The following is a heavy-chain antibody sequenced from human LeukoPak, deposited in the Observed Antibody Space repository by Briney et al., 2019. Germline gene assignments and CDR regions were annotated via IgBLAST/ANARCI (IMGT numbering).Heavy chain of an antibody. D-gene: IGHD2-15*01. CDR2: IWYDGSND. V-gene: IGHV3-33*01. CDR3: AREADCSGGNCYRGAFDI. J-gene: IGHJ3*02. Sequence: GGSLRLSCEASGFTFSNYAMHWVRQAPGKGLEWVAVIWYDGSNDYYGNSVKGRFTISRDNSKKTLCLQMNSLRAEDTAIYYCAREADCSGGNCYRGAFDIWGQGTMITVSS. CDR1: GFTFSNYA.